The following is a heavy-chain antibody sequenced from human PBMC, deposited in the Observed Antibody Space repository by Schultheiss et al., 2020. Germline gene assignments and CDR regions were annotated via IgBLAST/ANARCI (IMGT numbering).Heavy chain of an antibody. Sequence: GGSLRLSCAASGFTFSDYYMSWIRQAPGKGLEWVSYISSSSSYTNYADSVKGRFTISRDNAKNSLYLQMNSLRAEDTAVYYCARVGAQYYYDSSVGAFDIWGQGTMVTVSS. D-gene: IGHD3-22*01. CDR3: ARVGAQYYYDSSVGAFDI. V-gene: IGHV3-11*06. J-gene: IGHJ3*02. CDR2: ISSSSSYT. CDR1: GFTFSDYY.